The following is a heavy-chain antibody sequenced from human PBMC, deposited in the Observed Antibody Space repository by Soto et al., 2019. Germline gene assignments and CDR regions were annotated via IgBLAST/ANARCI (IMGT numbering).Heavy chain of an antibody. D-gene: IGHD3-10*02. CDR3: ARVNVYYFDY. CDR2: IYYSGST. V-gene: IGHV4-61*01. CDR1: GGSFSSGSYY. J-gene: IGHJ4*02. Sequence: SETLSLTCTVSGGSFSSGSYYWSWIRQPPGKGLEWIGYIYYSGSTNYNPSLKSRVTISVDTSKNQFSLKLSSVTAADTAVYYCARVNVYYFDYWGQGTLVTVS.